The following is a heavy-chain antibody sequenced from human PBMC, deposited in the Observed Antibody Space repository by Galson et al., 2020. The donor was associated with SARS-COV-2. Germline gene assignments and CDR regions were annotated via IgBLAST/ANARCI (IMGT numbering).Heavy chain of an antibody. V-gene: IGHV4-39*01. Sequence: SETLSLTCSAPGGSIRNSNSSWGWIRQPPGKRLEWIGNIYYSGNTFYNPSLKGRLTMSVDTSESQFSLRLRSVTAADTAVYYCARLKNYYDSTNLPDYWGQGVLVTVSS. CDR3: ARLKNYYDSTNLPDY. CDR1: GGSIRNSNSS. J-gene: IGHJ4*02. D-gene: IGHD3-22*01. CDR2: IYYSGNT.